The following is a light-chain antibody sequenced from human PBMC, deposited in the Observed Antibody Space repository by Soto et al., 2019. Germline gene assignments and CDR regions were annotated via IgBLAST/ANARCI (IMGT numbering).Light chain of an antibody. CDR1: SSDVGGYNY. Sequence: QSALTQPPSASGSPGQSGTISCTGTSSDVGGYNYVSWYQQHPGKAPKLMIYEVSKRPSGVPDRFSGSKSGNTASLTVSGLHAEDEADYYCSSYAGSNNFVFGGGTKVTVL. CDR2: EVS. CDR3: SSYAGSNNFV. J-gene: IGLJ2*01. V-gene: IGLV2-8*01.